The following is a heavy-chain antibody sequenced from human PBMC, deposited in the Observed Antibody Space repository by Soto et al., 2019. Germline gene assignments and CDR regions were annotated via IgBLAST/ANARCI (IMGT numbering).Heavy chain of an antibody. D-gene: IGHD3-22*01. CDR2: IYYSGGT. V-gene: IGHV4-59*01. Sequence: QVQLQESGPGLVKPSETLSLTCTVSGGSIRGYYWSWIRQPPGKGLEWIGYIYYSGGTNYNPSLKSRVTIPVDTSKNPFSLKMSSVTAADTAVYYCASDFRGDDSVVYSGGYFDYWGQGTLVTVSS. CDR1: GGSIRGYY. J-gene: IGHJ4*02. CDR3: ASDFRGDDSVVYSGGYFDY.